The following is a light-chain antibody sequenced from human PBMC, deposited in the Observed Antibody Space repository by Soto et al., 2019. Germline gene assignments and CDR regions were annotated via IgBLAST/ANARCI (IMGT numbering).Light chain of an antibody. J-gene: IGKJ4*01. CDR3: QQRSNWPLT. Sequence: EIGLTQSPATLSLTTGERATLSCRASQSVSSSYLAWYQQKPGQAPRLLIYGASSRATGIPARFSGSGSGTDFTLTISSLEPADFAVYYCQQRSNWPLTFGGGTKVDI. V-gene: IGKV3D-20*02. CDR1: QSVSSSY. CDR2: GAS.